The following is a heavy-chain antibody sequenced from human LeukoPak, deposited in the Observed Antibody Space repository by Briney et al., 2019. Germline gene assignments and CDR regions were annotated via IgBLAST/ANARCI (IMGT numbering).Heavy chain of an antibody. V-gene: IGHV3-30*02. Sequence: GGSLRLSCAASGFTFSGYGMHWVREAPGKGLEWVAAIWYDGSNKYYADSVKGRFTISRDNSKNTLYLQMNSLRAEDTAVYYCAKACEVVVWFDAFDTWGQGTMVTVSS. CDR3: AKACEVVVWFDAFDT. CDR1: GFTFSGYG. CDR2: IWYDGSNK. J-gene: IGHJ3*02. D-gene: IGHD3-22*01.